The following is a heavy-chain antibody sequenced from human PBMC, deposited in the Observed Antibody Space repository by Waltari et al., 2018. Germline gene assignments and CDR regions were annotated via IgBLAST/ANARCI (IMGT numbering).Heavy chain of an antibody. CDR3: ARDLDYYDSSGYSVDY. Sequence: QVQLQESGPGLVKPSETLSLPCAVSGYSISCGYYLGWIRQPPGKGLEWIGRIYHSGSTYYNPSLKSRVTISVDTSKNQYSLKLSSVTAADTAVYYWARDLDYYDSSGYSVDYWGQGTLVTVSS. CDR2: IYHSGST. V-gene: IGHV4-38-2*02. CDR1: GYSISCGYY. D-gene: IGHD3-22*01. J-gene: IGHJ4*02.